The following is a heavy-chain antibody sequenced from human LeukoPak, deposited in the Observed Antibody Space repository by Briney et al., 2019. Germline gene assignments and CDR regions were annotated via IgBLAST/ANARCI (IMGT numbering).Heavy chain of an antibody. V-gene: IGHV3-74*01. CDR1: GFTFSSYW. Sequence: GGSLRLSCAASGFTFSSYWMHWVRQAPGKGLVWVSRINTDGSSTIYADSVKGRFTISRDNAKNTLYLQMNSLRAEDTAMYYCTREGITMVRGVIPNDAFDIWGQGTMVTVSS. CDR2: INTDGSST. J-gene: IGHJ3*02. D-gene: IGHD3-10*01. CDR3: TREGITMVRGVIPNDAFDI.